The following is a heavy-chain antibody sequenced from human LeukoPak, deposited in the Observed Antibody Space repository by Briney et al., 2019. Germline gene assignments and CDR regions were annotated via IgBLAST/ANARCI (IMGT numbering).Heavy chain of an antibody. V-gene: IGHV3-33*01. CDR1: GFTFSNYG. Sequence: GGSLRLSCAASGFTFSNYGMHWVRQAPGKGLEWVAVIWYDGSSKYYADSVKGRFTISRDNSKNTLYLQMNSLRAEDTAVYYCARDAGGGIAAAGSGVDGMDVWGQGTTVTVSS. CDR2: IWYDGSSK. J-gene: IGHJ6*02. D-gene: IGHD6-13*01. CDR3: ARDAGGGIAAAGSGVDGMDV.